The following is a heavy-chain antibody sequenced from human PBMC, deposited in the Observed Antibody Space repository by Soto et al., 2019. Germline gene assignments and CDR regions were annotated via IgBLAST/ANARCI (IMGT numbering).Heavy chain of an antibody. D-gene: IGHD1-26*01. J-gene: IGHJ4*02. Sequence: VQLVESGGGVVQPGRSLRLSCAASGFTFISYAMPWGRQAPGKGLGGVAVIWYDGGNKYYADSVKGRFTISRDNSKNTLYLQMNSLRAEDTAVYYCARDVSSGYYLDYWGQGTLVTVSS. CDR1: GFTFISYA. V-gene: IGHV3-33*01. CDR2: IWYDGGNK. CDR3: ARDVSSGYYLDY.